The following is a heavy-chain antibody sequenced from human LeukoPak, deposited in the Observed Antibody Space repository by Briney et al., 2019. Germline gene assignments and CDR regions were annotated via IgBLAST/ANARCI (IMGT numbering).Heavy chain of an antibody. CDR2: IIPIFGTA. CDR1: GGTFSSYA. Sequence: ASVKVSCKASGGTFSSYAISWVRQAPGQGLEWMGGIIPIFGTANYAQKFQGRVTITADESTSTAYMELSSLRSEDTAVYYCARDRGRAGWDDWFDPWGQGTLVTVSS. V-gene: IGHV1-69*13. J-gene: IGHJ5*02. CDR3: ARDRGRAGWDDWFDP. D-gene: IGHD1-14*01.